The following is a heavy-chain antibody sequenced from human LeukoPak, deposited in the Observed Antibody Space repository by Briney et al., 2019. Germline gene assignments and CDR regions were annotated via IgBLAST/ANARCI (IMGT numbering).Heavy chain of an antibody. V-gene: IGHV3-23*01. CDR3: ATRITLVRGVMLGGDY. CDR2: MSGSGGST. Sequence: TGGSLRLSCAASGFTFTSYAMNWVRQAPGKGLEWVSAMSGSGGSTYYADSVKGRFTISKDNSKNTLYLQMNTLRAEDTAVYYCATRITLVRGVMLGGDYWGQGTLVTVFS. D-gene: IGHD3-10*01. CDR1: GFTFTSYA. J-gene: IGHJ4*02.